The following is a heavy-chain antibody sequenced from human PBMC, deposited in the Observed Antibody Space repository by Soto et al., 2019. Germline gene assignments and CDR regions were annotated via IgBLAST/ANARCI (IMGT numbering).Heavy chain of an antibody. CDR1: GFTFISYA. CDR2: ISGGGDAT. D-gene: IGHD3-10*01. J-gene: IGHJ2*01. V-gene: IGHV3-23*01. CDR3: ARKVPGSTTRPDYWYFDL. Sequence: GGSLRLSCAASGFTFISYAMNWVRQAPGKGLQWVSAISGGGDATFYADYVKGRFTISRDNSRNTVTLQMSSLGADDTAVYYCARKVPGSTTRPDYWYFDLWGRGTLVTVSS.